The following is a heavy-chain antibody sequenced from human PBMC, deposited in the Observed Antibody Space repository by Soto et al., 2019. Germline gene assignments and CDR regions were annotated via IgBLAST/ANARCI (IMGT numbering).Heavy chain of an antibody. CDR3: AKPVPKPPRHSVLDF. J-gene: IGHJ6*04. Sequence: RWISKEPGKGLEWVSSISRSGGNTSYADTGKGRFTIARDNSKNTLYLQMNSLRAEDTSVYYCAKPVPKPPRHSVLDFWGNGTSDPVSP. CDR2: ISRSGGNT. D-gene: IGHD2-15*01. V-gene: IGHV3-23*01.